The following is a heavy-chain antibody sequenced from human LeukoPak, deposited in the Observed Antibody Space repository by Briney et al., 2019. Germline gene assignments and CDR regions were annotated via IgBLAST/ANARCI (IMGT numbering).Heavy chain of an antibody. J-gene: IGHJ3*02. V-gene: IGHV5-51*01. D-gene: IGHD2-8*01. Sequence: RGESLKISCKGSGYSFTTDYIGWVLQMPGKGLEWMGIIYPDDSDTTYSPSFQGQVTISVDKSITTAFLQWSSLKASDTAMYYCARHAYATNLDAFDIWGQGTMTVSS. CDR2: IYPDDSDT. CDR3: ARHAYATNLDAFDI. CDR1: GYSFTTDY.